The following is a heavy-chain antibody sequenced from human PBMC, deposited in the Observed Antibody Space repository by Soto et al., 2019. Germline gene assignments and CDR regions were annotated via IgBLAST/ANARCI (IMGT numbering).Heavy chain of an antibody. D-gene: IGHD3-22*01. V-gene: IGHV1-2*04. CDR1: GYTFTGYY. CDR3: ARDRCYYDSSGYHYGICMDV. CDR2: INPNSGGT. Sequence: ASVKVSCKASGYTFTGYYMHWVRQAPGQGLEWMGWINPNSGGTNYAQKFQGWVTMTRDTSISTAYMELSRLRSDDTAVYYCARDRCYYDSSGYHYGICMDVWGQGTTVTVSS. J-gene: IGHJ6*02.